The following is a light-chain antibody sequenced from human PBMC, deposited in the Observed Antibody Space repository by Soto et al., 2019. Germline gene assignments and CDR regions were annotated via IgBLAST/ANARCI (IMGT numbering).Light chain of an antibody. Sequence: QSVLTQPPSASGTPGQRVTISCSGRNANIGNNFVCWYQQLPGTAPKLLIYGSTNRPSGVPARFSGSKSDTSASLAITGLQAEDEADYYCQSYDSILDGVIFGGGTKLTVL. CDR1: NANIGNNF. CDR2: GST. J-gene: IGLJ2*01. V-gene: IGLV1-44*01. CDR3: QSYDSILDGVI.